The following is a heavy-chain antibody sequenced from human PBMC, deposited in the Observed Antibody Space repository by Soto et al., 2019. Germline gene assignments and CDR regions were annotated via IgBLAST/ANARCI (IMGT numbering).Heavy chain of an antibody. J-gene: IGHJ6*02. Sequence: GGSLILSCAASGFTFSSYGMHWVRQAPGKGLEWVAVISYDGSNKYYADSVKGRFTISRDNSKNTLYLQMNSLRAEDTAVYYCAKARDGYSSSSHGMDVWGQGTTDTVSS. CDR2: ISYDGSNK. CDR3: AKARDGYSSSSHGMDV. D-gene: IGHD6-6*01. V-gene: IGHV3-30*18. CDR1: GFTFSSYG.